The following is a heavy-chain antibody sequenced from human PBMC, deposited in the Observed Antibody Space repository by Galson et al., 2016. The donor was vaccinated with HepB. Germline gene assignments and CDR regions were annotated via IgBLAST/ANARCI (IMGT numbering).Heavy chain of an antibody. D-gene: IGHD2-2*01. V-gene: IGHV3-23*01. CDR3: ATHDCTSTSCAHDY. CDR2: ISGSGGTT. J-gene: IGHJ4*01. Sequence: SLRLSCAASGLTFSRSAMSWVRQAPGKGLEWVSGISGSGGTTYYADSVKGRFTISRDNSKNTLYLQMNSLRAEDTAVYYCATHDCTSTSCAHDYWGHGTLVTVSS. CDR1: GLTFSRSA.